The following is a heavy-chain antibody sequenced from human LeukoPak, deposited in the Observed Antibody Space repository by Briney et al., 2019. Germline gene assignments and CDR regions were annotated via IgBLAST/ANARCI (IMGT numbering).Heavy chain of an antibody. Sequence: GASVKVSCKASGYTFTGYYMHWVRQAPGQGLEWMGWINPNSGGTNYAQKFQGRVTMTRDTSISTAYMELSRLRSEDTAVYYCARDLPLGGYSYGWKGWFDPWGQGTLVTVSS. CDR3: ARDLPLGGYSYGWKGWFDP. CDR2: INPNSGGT. V-gene: IGHV1-2*02. CDR1: GYTFTGYY. D-gene: IGHD5-18*01. J-gene: IGHJ5*02.